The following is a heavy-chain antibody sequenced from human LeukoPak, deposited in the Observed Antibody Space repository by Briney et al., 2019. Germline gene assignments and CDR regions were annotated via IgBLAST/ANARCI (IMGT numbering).Heavy chain of an antibody. D-gene: IGHD3-16*02. J-gene: IGHJ4*02. Sequence: GGSLRLSCAASGFTSNDYAMSWVRQAAGKGLEWVSGISDTGRRTFYADSVKGRFTISRDDSKKTVYLQMNTLRAEDTAIYFCARHDSFIPYWGQGTLVTVSS. CDR2: ISDTGRRT. CDR1: GFTSNDYA. V-gene: IGHV3-23*01. CDR3: ARHDSFIPY.